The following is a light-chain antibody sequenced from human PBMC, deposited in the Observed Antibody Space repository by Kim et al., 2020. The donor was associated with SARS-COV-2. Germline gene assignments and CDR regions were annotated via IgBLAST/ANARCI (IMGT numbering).Light chain of an antibody. CDR1: QSVSSN. CDR2: GVS. V-gene: IGKV3-15*01. Sequence: SPGERATLSCRASQSVSSNLAWYQQKPGQAPRLLIYGVSTRAAGIPARFSGSGSGTEFTLSISSLQSEDFAVYYCQQYHNWPPITFGQGTRLEIK. J-gene: IGKJ5*01. CDR3: QQYHNWPPIT.